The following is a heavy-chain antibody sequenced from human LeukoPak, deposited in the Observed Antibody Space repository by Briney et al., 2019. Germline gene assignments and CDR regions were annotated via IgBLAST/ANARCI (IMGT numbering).Heavy chain of an antibody. CDR1: GYTFTSYG. CDR3: ARVPPQTTPSFYYYDSSGFFDY. D-gene: IGHD3-22*01. CDR2: ISVYNGNT. V-gene: IGHV1-18*01. J-gene: IGHJ4*02. Sequence: ASVKVSCKASGYTFTSYGISWVRQAPGQGLEWMGWISVYNGNTYYAQNLQGRVTMTTNTSTSTAYMELRSLRSDDTAVYYCARVPPQTTPSFYYYDSSGFFDYWGQGTLVTVSS.